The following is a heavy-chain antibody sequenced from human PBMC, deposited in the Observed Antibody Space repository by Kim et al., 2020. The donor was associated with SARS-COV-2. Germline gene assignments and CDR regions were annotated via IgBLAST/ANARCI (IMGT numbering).Heavy chain of an antibody. J-gene: IGHJ6*02. Sequence: GGSLRLSCAASGFTLSSYVMHWLRQAPGKGLEWVAVIWRDESHKYYADSVKGRFTISRDSSRNTLYLQMDSLRVEDTAVYYCVREGGGELGGMDVWGQGTTVTVSS. CDR2: IWRDESHK. CDR3: VREGGGELGGMDV. CDR1: GFTLSSYV. D-gene: IGHD3-10*01. V-gene: IGHV3-33*08.